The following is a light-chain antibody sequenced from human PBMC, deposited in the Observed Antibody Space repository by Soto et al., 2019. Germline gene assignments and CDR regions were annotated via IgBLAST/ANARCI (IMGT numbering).Light chain of an antibody. CDR3: QQANSFPLT. Sequence: DIQMTQSPSSVSASVGDRVTITCRASQDISSWLDWYQQKPGKAPKLLIYAASSLPSGVPSRFSGSGSGTDFTLTISSLQPEDFATYYCQQANSFPLTFGGGTKVEIK. CDR2: AAS. J-gene: IGKJ4*01. CDR1: QDISSW. V-gene: IGKV1-12*01.